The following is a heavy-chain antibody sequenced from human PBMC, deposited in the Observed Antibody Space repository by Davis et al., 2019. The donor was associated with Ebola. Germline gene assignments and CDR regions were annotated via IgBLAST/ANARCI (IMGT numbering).Heavy chain of an antibody. J-gene: IGHJ6*02. V-gene: IGHV3-33*01. CDR1: GFIFSSYG. D-gene: IGHD2/OR15-2a*01. CDR2: IWYDGGTK. CDR3: AREGFYFYGMDV. Sequence: GESLKISCAASGFIFSSYGMHWVRQAPGKGLEWVAVIWYDGGTKYYADSVKGRFIISRDNSQNMLYLQMSSLRAEDTAVYYCAREGFYFYGMDVWGQGTTVTVSS.